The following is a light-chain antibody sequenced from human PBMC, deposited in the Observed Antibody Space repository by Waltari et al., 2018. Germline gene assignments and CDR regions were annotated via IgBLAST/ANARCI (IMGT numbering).Light chain of an antibody. CDR1: KSIGNN. J-gene: IGKJ2*01. V-gene: IGKV3-15*01. CDR2: VAS. Sequence: ETIMTQTPALLSVSPGETSPLSCRASKSIGNNLAWYQQTPGQAPRLLIYVASSRGTGIPARFFGAGSGTDFTLTISSLQSEDFAVYYCQQYNEWPYTFGQGTKVDLK. CDR3: QQYNEWPYT.